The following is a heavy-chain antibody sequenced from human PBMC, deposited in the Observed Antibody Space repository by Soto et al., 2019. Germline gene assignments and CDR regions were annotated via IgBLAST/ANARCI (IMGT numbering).Heavy chain of an antibody. CDR3: ARGDYYDPTGEPTDY. J-gene: IGHJ4*02. V-gene: IGHV1-8*02. D-gene: IGHD3-22*01. CDR1: GYTFTDYF. CDR2: VNPNSGNT. Sequence: ASVKVSCKASGYTFTDYFLHWVRQAPGQGLEWMGWVNPNSGNTGYAQKFQGRVTMTRNTSISTAYMELSSLRSEDTAVYYCARGDYYDPTGEPTDYWGQGTLVTVSS.